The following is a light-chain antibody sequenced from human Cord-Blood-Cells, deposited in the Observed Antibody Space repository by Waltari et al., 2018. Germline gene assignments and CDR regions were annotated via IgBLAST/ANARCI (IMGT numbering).Light chain of an antibody. CDR3: AAWDDSLSGYV. CDR1: SSNIGSNY. CDR2: RNN. Sequence: QSVLTQPPSASGTPGQGVTISCSGSSSNIGSNYVYWYKQLPGTAPKLLIYRNNQRPSGVPDRFSGSKSGTSASLAISGLRSEDEADYYCAAWDDSLSGYVFGTGTKVTVL. V-gene: IGLV1-47*01. J-gene: IGLJ1*01.